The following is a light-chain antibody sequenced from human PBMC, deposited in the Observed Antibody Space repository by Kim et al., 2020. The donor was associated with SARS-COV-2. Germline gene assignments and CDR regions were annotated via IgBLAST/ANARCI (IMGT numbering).Light chain of an antibody. J-gene: IGLJ2*01. CDR2: QDN. CDR3: QAWDSSTASVV. V-gene: IGLV3-1*01. Sequence: SYELTQPPSVSVYPGQTASITCSGDKLGDKYACWYQQKPGQSPVLVIYQDNKRPSGIPERFSGSNSGNTATLTISGTQAMDEADYYCQAWDSSTASVVFGGGTKLTVL. CDR1: KLGDKY.